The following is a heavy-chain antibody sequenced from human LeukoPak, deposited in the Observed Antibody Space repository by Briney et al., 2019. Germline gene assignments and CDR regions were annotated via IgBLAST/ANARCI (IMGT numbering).Heavy chain of an antibody. D-gene: IGHD2-15*01. CDR2: IYPGDSDT. J-gene: IGHJ4*02. CDR1: GYRSSSYW. CDR3: VRALGYCSSGSCYHYDY. V-gene: IGHV5-51*01. Sequence: GESLKISCKGSGYRSSSYWIGWVRQMPGKGLEWMGIIYPGDSDTRYSPSFQGQVTISADKSISTAYLQWSSLKASDTAMYYCVRALGYCSSGSCYHYDYWGKGTLVTVSS.